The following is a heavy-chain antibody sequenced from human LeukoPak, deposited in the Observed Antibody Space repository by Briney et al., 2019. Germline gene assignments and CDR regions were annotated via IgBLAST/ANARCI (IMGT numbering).Heavy chain of an antibody. Sequence: PGGSLGLSCAASGFTFSSYWMSWVRQAPGKGLEWVANIKQDGSEKYYVDSVKGRFTISRDNAKNSLYLQMNSLRAEDTAVYYCASSGRVAAAGPRLRGQGTLVTVSS. CDR3: ASSGRVAAAGPRL. CDR2: IKQDGSEK. V-gene: IGHV3-7*01. J-gene: IGHJ4*02. CDR1: GFTFSSYW. D-gene: IGHD6-13*01.